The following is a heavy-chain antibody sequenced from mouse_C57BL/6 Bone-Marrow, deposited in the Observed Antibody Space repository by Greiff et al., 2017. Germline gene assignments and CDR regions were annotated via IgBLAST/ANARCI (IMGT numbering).Heavy chain of an antibody. Sequence: EVMLVESGGGLVKPGGSLKLSCAASGFTFSDYGMHWVRQAPEKGLEWVAYISSGSSTIYYADTVKGRFTISRDNAKNTLFLQMTSPRSEDTAMYYCAREGNYEGFDYWGQGTTLTVSS. CDR3: AREGNYEGFDY. V-gene: IGHV5-17*01. CDR2: ISSGSSTI. D-gene: IGHD2-1*01. CDR1: GFTFSDYG. J-gene: IGHJ2*01.